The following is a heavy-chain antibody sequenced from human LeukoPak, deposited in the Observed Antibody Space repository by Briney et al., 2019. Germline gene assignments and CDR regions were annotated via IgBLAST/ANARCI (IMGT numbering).Heavy chain of an antibody. CDR2: INPNSGGT. Sequence: ASVKVSCKASGYTFTGYYMHWVRQAPGQGLEWMGWINPNSGGTNYAQKFQGRVTMTRDTSISTAYMELSRLRSDDTAVYYCARERLRGRGGDCYSNWGQGTLVTVSS. CDR1: GYTFTGYY. J-gene: IGHJ4*02. V-gene: IGHV1-2*02. D-gene: IGHD2-21*02. CDR3: ARERLRGRGGDCYSN.